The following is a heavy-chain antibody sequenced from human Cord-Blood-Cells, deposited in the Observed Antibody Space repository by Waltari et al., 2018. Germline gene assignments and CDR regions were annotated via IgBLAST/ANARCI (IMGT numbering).Heavy chain of an antibody. V-gene: IGHV3-7*01. Sequence: EVQLVESGGGLVQPGGSLRLSCAASGFPFSSYWMSWVRQAPGKGLEWVANIKQDGSEKYYVDSVKGRFTISRDNAKNSLYLQMNSLRAEDTAVYYCARVGSYYFDYWGQGTLVTVSS. CDR2: IKQDGSEK. CDR3: ARVGSYYFDY. CDR1: GFPFSSYW. D-gene: IGHD1-1*01. J-gene: IGHJ4*02.